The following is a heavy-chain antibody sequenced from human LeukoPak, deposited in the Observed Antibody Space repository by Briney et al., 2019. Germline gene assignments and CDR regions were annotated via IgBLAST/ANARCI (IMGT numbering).Heavy chain of an antibody. Sequence: SETLSLTCAVYGGSFSGYYWSWIRQPPGKGLEWIGEINHSGSTNYNPSPKSRVTISVDTSKNQFSLKLSSVTAADTAVYYCARAQAEGDYTSSDFYYYGMDVWGQGTTVTVSS. D-gene: IGHD4-17*01. CDR2: INHSGST. CDR3: ARAQAEGDYTSSDFYYYGMDV. J-gene: IGHJ6*02. V-gene: IGHV4-34*01. CDR1: GGSFSGYY.